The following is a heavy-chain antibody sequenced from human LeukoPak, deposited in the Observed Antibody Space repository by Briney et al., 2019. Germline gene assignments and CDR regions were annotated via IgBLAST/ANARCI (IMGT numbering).Heavy chain of an antibody. CDR2: IYSGGST. CDR3: ARWDPEGAFDI. J-gene: IGHJ3*02. V-gene: IGHV3-53*01. D-gene: IGHD1-26*01. CDR1: GFTVSSNY. Sequence: GGSLRLSCAASGFTVSSNYMSWVRQAPGKGLEWVSVIYSGGSTYYADSVKGRFTISRDNSKNTLYLQMNSLRAEDTAVYYCARWDPEGAFDISGQGTMVTVSS.